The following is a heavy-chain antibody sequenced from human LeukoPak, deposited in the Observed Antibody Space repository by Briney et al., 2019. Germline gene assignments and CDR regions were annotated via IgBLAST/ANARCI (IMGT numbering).Heavy chain of an antibody. Sequence: GGSLRLSCAASRFVFSDYGMHWVRQAPGKGLEWVAFVRYDGRNEYYADSMKGRFTISRDNSKNTLYLQMNNLRAADTAVYSCARESGSGYLSEGPKHWGLGTLVTVAS. D-gene: IGHD5-12*01. CDR2: VRYDGRNE. CDR1: RFVFSDYG. CDR3: ARESGSGYLSEGPKH. V-gene: IGHV3-30*02. J-gene: IGHJ1*01.